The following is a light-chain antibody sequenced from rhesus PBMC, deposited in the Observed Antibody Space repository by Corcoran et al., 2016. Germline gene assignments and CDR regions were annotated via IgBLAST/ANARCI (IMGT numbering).Light chain of an antibody. CDR3: QQYSNWPLT. Sequence: DIVMTQSPATLSLSPGERATLSCRASQSVSSYVAWYQQKPEQAPRLLIYGASSRATGIPDRVRGSGAGTDFTLTISSLEPEDFAVYYCQQYSNWPLTFGGGTKVEIK. CDR2: GAS. CDR1: QSVSSY. J-gene: IGKJ4*01. V-gene: IGKV3S9*01.